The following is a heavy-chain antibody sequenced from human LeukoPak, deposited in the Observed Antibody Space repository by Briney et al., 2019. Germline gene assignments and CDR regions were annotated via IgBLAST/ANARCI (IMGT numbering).Heavy chain of an antibody. CDR3: ARVPYLGSSGYLLHEYYFDY. V-gene: IGHV1-24*01. CDR1: GYTLTELS. CDR2: FDPEDGET. J-gene: IGHJ4*02. Sequence: ASVKVSCKVSGYTLTELSMHWVRQAPGKGLEWMGGFDPEDGETIYAQKFQGRVTMTEDASTDTAYMELSSLRSEDTAVYYCARVPYLGSSGYLLHEYYFDYWGQGTLVTVSS. D-gene: IGHD3-22*01.